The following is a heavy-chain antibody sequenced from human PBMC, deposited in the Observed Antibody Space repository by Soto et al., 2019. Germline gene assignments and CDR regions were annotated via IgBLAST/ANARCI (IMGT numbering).Heavy chain of an antibody. J-gene: IGHJ5*02. CDR1: GSSMTTYY. Sequence: PSETLSLTCSVSGSSMTTYYWHWIRQAPGKGLEWIGFIYNSGRGSTGSNPSLSSRVTFSIETSKNQFSLKLSSVTAADTAVYYCARAGTGGYSGYDVARTYWFDPWGQGTLVTVSS. CDR3: ARAGTGGYSGYDVARTYWFDP. V-gene: IGHV4-59*12. CDR2: IYNSGRGST. D-gene: IGHD5-12*01.